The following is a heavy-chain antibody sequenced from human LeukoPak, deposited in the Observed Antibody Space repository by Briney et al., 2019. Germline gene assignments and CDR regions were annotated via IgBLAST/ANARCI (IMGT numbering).Heavy chain of an antibody. Sequence: PGGSLRLSCAASGFTFSSYGMSWVRQAPGKGLEWVSYISSSGSTIYYADSVKGRFTISRDNAKNSLYLQMNSLRAEDTAVYYCARGKEPVAGSLSHFDYWGQGTLVTVSS. V-gene: IGHV3-48*04. J-gene: IGHJ4*02. CDR1: GFTFSSYG. CDR2: ISSSGSTI. D-gene: IGHD6-19*01. CDR3: ARGKEPVAGSLSHFDY.